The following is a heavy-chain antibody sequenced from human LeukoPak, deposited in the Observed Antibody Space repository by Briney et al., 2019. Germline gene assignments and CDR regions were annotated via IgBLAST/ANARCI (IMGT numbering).Heavy chain of an antibody. CDR1: GFTFSSYG. J-gene: IGHJ4*02. Sequence: PGGSLRLSCAASGFTFSSYGMHWVRQAPGKGLEWVAVIWYDGSNKYYADSVKGRFTISRDSSKNTLYLQMNSLRAEDTAVYYCARGQSSSWPFDYWGQGTLVTVSS. D-gene: IGHD6-13*01. CDR2: IWYDGSNK. V-gene: IGHV3-33*01. CDR3: ARGQSSSWPFDY.